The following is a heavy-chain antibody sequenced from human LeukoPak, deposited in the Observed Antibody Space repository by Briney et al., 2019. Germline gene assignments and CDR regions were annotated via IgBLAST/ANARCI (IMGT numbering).Heavy chain of an antibody. CDR2: INHSGST. CDR1: GGSFSGYY. CDR3: AREEYSSDWYGHDS. D-gene: IGHD6-13*01. Sequence: TSETLSLTCAVYGGSFSGYYWSWIRQPPGKGLEWIGEINHSGSTNYNPSLKSRVTLSVDTSKNQFSLRLTSVTAADTAFYYCAREEYSSDWYGHDSWGQGTLVTVSS. J-gene: IGHJ4*02. V-gene: IGHV4-34*01.